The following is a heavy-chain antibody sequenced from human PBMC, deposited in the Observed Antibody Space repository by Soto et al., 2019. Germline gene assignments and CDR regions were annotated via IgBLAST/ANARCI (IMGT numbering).Heavy chain of an antibody. CDR3: ARYNGSGMDYYGMDV. J-gene: IGHJ6*02. V-gene: IGHV4-34*01. CDR1: GGSFSGYY. Sequence: NPSETLSLTCAVYGGSFSGYYWSWMRQPPGKGLEWIGEINHSGSTNYNPSLKSRVTISVDTSKNQFSLKLSSVTAADTAVYYCARYNGSGMDYYGMDVWGQGTTVTVSS. D-gene: IGHD3-10*01. CDR2: INHSGST.